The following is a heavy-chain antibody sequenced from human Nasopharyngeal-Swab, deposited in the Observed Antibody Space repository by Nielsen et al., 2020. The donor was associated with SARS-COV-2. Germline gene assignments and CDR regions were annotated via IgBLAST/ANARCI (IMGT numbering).Heavy chain of an antibody. CDR3: ARFLEWLRTNDY. CDR2: ISSSSSYI. J-gene: IGHJ4*02. D-gene: IGHD5-12*01. V-gene: IGHV3-21*04. Sequence: GESLKISCAASGFTFSSYSMNWVRQAPGKGLEWVSSISSSSSYIYYADSVKGRFTISRDNAKNSLYLQMNSLRAEDTAVYYCARFLEWLRTNDYWGQGTLVTVSS. CDR1: GFTFSSYS.